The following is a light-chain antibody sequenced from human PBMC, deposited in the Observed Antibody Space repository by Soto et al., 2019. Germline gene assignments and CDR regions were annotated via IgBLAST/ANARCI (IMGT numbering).Light chain of an antibody. Sequence: GMTQSPGTVAVSRGERAARSCGASLSVSTNLAWYQQKPGQAPRLLIYGASTRATGISARFSGSGSGTEFSLTISSLQSEDFAVYYCQQYNIWPWTFGQGTRWIS. J-gene: IGKJ1*01. CDR3: QQYNIWPWT. CDR2: GAS. CDR1: LSVSTN. V-gene: IGKV3-15*01.